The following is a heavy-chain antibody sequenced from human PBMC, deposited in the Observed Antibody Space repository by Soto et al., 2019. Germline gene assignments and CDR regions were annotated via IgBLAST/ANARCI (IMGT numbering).Heavy chain of an antibody. D-gene: IGHD2-2*01. CDR3: ARDEYSDCTSNTKSCFNH. Sequence: SVKVSCKASGGNFSSYAISWVRQAPGQGLEWMGGIIPIFGTANYAQRFQGRVTITADESTSTAYMELSSLRSEATAVYYCARDEYSDCTSNTKSCFNHWGGGSPVTVAS. V-gene: IGHV1-69*13. CDR2: IIPIFGTA. CDR1: GGNFSSYA. J-gene: IGHJ5*02.